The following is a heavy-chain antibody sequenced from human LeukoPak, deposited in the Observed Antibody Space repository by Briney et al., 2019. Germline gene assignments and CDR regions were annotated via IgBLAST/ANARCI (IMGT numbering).Heavy chain of an antibody. CDR2: ISGSGGST. CDR3: AKDLSDSSGYYLDY. Sequence: PGGSLRLSCAASGFTLSSYAMSWVRQAPGKGLEWVSAISGSGGSTYYADSVKGRFTISRDNSKNTLYLQMNSLRAEDTAVYYCAKDLSDSSGYYLDYWGQGTLVTVSS. CDR1: GFTLSSYA. D-gene: IGHD3-22*01. J-gene: IGHJ4*02. V-gene: IGHV3-23*01.